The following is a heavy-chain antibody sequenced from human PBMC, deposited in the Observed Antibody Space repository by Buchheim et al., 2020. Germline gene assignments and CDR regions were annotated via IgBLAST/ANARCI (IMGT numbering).Heavy chain of an antibody. Sequence: QVQLQQWGAGLLKPSETLSLTCAVHGGSFSGYYWSWIRQPPGKGLEWIGEINHSGSTNYNPSLKSRVTISVDTSKNQFSLKLSSVTAADTAVYYCARGRGYSSSWYFDLWGRGTL. CDR2: INHSGST. CDR3: ARGRGYSSSWYFDL. D-gene: IGHD6-13*01. J-gene: IGHJ2*01. V-gene: IGHV4-34*01. CDR1: GGSFSGYY.